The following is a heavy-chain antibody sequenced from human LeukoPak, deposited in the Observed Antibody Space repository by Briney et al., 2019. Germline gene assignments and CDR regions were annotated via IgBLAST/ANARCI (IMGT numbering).Heavy chain of an antibody. J-gene: IGHJ4*02. CDR2: IIPIFGTA. D-gene: IGHD5-12*01. CDR3: ARADDYGPLRYYFDY. CDR1: GGTFSSYA. Sequence: ASVKVSCKASGGTFSSYAIGWARQAPGQGLEWMGGIIPIFGTANYAQKFQGRVTITADESTSTAYMELSSLRSEDTAVYYCARADDYGPLRYYFDYWGQGTLVTVSS. V-gene: IGHV1-69*13.